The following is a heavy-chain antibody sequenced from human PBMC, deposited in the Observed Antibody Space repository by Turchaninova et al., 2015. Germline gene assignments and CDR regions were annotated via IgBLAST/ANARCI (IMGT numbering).Heavy chain of an antibody. V-gene: IGHV1-2*06. CDR3: AKPSRDGSTSD. CDR2: INPNSGGT. CDR1: GYSFTGYY. D-gene: IGHD3-10*01. Sequence: ASVKVSCKASGYSFTGYYLHWVRQAPGQGLEWMGRINPNSGGTNYAQNFQGRGTITTDTSITTAYMELSSLSSDDTAIYYCAKPSRDGSTSDWGQGTLVTVSS. J-gene: IGHJ4*02.